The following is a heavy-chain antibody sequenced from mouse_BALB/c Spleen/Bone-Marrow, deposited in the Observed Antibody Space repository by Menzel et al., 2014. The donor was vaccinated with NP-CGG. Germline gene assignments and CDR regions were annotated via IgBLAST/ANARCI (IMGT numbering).Heavy chain of an antibody. CDR2: IYPGSGNT. V-gene: IGHV1-77*01. Sequence: VKLVESGAELARPGTSVKLSCKASGYPFTDYYINWVKQRTGQGLEWIGEIYPGSGNTYYNEKFKGKATLTADKSSSTVNIHLSSLTSEDSAVYFCARDRYGNYEGFDYWGQGTLVTVSA. D-gene: IGHD2-1*01. J-gene: IGHJ3*01. CDR1: GYPFTDYY. CDR3: ARDRYGNYEGFDY.